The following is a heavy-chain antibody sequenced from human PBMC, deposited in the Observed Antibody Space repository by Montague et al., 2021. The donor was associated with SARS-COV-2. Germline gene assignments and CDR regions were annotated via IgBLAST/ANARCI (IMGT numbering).Heavy chain of an antibody. J-gene: IGHJ4*02. CDR3: ARGGYCSGSNCLYFDS. CDR2: IGTPGDT. V-gene: IGHV3-13*01. D-gene: IGHD2-15*01. CDR1: GFTFNTYD. Sequence: SLRLSCAASGFTFNTYDMHWVRQATGNGLEWVSSIGTPGDTYHPGSVKGRFTISRENAKNSLYPQMNSLRAGDTAVYYCARGGYCSGSNCLYFDSWGQGTLVTVSS.